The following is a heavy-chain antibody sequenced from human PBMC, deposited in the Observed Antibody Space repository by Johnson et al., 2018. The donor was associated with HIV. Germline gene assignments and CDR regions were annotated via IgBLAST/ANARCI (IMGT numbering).Heavy chain of an antibody. V-gene: IGHV3-20*04. J-gene: IGHJ3*02. CDR1: GFTFDDYG. Sequence: VQLVESGGGVVRPGGSLRLACAATGFTFDDYGMSWVRQGPGKGLDWVSGTHWNGGHTDFADAVKGRVHVSRDNAKNSLYLQMNSLRAEDTALYSCAKERGQYYYQPDAFDIWGQGTTVTVSS. CDR2: THWNGGHT. D-gene: IGHD3-10*01. CDR3: AKERGQYYYQPDAFDI.